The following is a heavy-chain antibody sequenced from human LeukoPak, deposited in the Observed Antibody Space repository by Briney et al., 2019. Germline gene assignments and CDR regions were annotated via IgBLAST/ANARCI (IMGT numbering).Heavy chain of an antibody. Sequence: GESLKISCKGSGYSFTSYWIGWVRQMPGKGLEWMGIIYPGDSDTRYSPSFQGQVTISADKSISTAYMELSRLRSDDTAVYYCAREGDGYNHLLDYWGQGTLVTVSS. CDR2: IYPGDSDT. V-gene: IGHV5-51*01. CDR3: AREGDGYNHLLDY. D-gene: IGHD5-24*01. CDR1: GYSFTSYW. J-gene: IGHJ4*02.